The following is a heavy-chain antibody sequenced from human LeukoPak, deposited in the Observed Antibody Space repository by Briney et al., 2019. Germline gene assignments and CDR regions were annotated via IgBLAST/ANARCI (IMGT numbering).Heavy chain of an antibody. CDR3: SRVVQDVTGADY. J-gene: IGHJ4*02. V-gene: IGHV3-48*01. CDR1: GFTFSNYH. D-gene: IGHD3-9*01. Sequence: PGGSLRLSCAASGFTFSNYHMNWVRQAPGKALEWLSYIHSTSGSIHYANSVKGRFTISRDNAKNSLYLQMNSLRAEDTAVYYCSRVVQDVTGADYWGQGTLVIVSS. CDR2: IHSTSGSI.